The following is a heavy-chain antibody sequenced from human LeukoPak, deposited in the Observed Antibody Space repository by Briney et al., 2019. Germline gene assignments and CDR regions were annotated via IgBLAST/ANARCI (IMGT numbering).Heavy chain of an antibody. CDR2: ISSSSSYI. Sequence: PGGSLRLSCAASGFTFSSYSMNWVRQAPGKGLEWVSSISSSSSYIYYADSVRGRFTISRDNAKNSLSLQMNSLRAEDTAVYYCVSSTRGYSYGRVGMDVWGQGTTVSVSS. J-gene: IGHJ6*02. CDR1: GFTFSSYS. D-gene: IGHD5-18*01. CDR3: VSSTRGYSYGRVGMDV. V-gene: IGHV3-21*04.